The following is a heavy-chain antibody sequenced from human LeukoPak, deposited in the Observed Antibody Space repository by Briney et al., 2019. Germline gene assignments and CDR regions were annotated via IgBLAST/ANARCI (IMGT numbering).Heavy chain of an antibody. Sequence: PSETLPLTCTVSGGSISSYYWSWIRQPPGKGLEWIGYIYYSGSTNYNPSLKSRVTISVDTSKNQFSLKLSSVTAADTAVYYCARGRDYDFWSVPPYGMDVWGQGTTVTVSS. V-gene: IGHV4-59*12. J-gene: IGHJ6*02. CDR1: GGSISSYY. CDR3: ARGRDYDFWSVPPYGMDV. D-gene: IGHD3-3*01. CDR2: IYYSGST.